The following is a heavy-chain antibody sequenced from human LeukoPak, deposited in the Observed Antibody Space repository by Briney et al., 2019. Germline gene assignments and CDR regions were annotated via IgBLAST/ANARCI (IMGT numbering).Heavy chain of an antibody. Sequence: GGSLRLSCAASGFTFSSYSMNWVRQAPEKGLEWVSYISSSSSTIYHADSVKGRFTISRDNAKNSLYLQMNSLRAEDTAVYYCAREQDLDYWGQGTLVTVSS. J-gene: IGHJ4*02. V-gene: IGHV3-48*01. CDR1: GFTFSSYS. CDR2: ISSSSSTI. CDR3: AREQDLDY.